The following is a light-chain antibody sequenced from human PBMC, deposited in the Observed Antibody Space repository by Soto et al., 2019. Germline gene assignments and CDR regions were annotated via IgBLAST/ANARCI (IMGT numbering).Light chain of an antibody. CDR1: ESVSSN. Sequence: EIVMTQSRATLSVSPGERVILSCRASESVSSNLAWYQQKPGQAPRLLIYTASTRATSIPARFSGSGSGTELTLTISSLQSEDFAVYHCHQFNIWPYTFGQGTKLEI. J-gene: IGKJ2*01. CDR3: HQFNIWPYT. CDR2: TAS. V-gene: IGKV3-15*01.